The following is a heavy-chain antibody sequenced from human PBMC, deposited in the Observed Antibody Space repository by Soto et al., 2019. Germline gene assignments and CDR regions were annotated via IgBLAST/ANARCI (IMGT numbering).Heavy chain of an antibody. J-gene: IGHJ4*02. CDR3: AREGAYSAYNFAHGIQLWSFEC. CDR2: IFSSGST. CDR1: GGSINTFY. V-gene: IGHV4-4*07. D-gene: IGHD5-12*01. Sequence: SQTLSLTCTVSGGSINTFYWCWVRQPAGKELERIGRIFSSGSTSFNPSLVSRGAISVDPSMNHFSLYLRSLTAADMPVHYCAREGAYSAYNFAHGIQLWSFECFGKGAPVTVSS.